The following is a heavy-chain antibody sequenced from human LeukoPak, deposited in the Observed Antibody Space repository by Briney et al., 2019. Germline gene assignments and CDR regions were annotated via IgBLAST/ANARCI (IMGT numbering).Heavy chain of an antibody. J-gene: IGHJ6*02. D-gene: IGHD3-9*01. V-gene: IGHV3-30-3*01. Sequence: PGGSLRLSCAASGFTFSSYAMHWVRQAPGKGLEWVAVISYDGSNKYYADSVKGRFTISRDNSKNTLYLQMNSLRAEDTAVYYCARDWLLGPIDGMDVWGQGTTVTVSS. CDR2: ISYDGSNK. CDR1: GFTFSSYA. CDR3: ARDWLLGPIDGMDV.